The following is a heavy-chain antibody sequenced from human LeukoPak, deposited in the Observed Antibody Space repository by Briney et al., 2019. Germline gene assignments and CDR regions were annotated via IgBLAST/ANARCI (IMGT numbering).Heavy chain of an antibody. Sequence: SQTLSLTCAISGDSVSSNSAAWNWIRQSPSRGLEWLGRTYYRSKWYNDYAVSVKSRITINPDTSKNQFSLQLNSVTPEDTAVYYCARALVSIAARPIAKVPRDFDYWGQGTLVTVSS. CDR3: ARALVSIAARPIAKVPRDFDY. D-gene: IGHD6-6*01. CDR2: TYYRSKWYN. CDR1: GDSVSSNSAA. J-gene: IGHJ4*02. V-gene: IGHV6-1*01.